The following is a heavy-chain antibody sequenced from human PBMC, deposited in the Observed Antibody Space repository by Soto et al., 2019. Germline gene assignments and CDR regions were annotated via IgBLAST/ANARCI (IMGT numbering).Heavy chain of an antibody. J-gene: IGHJ6*02. D-gene: IGHD3-22*01. CDR2: IIHVFGLV. Sequence: QVHLLLPSGAEVKKPGSSVQVSCKASGGTPSNSAISWVRPAPGQGLEWMGGIIHVFGLVKYAQNFQGRVTVTADESTNTAYMELSSLRPEDTAVYYCAGGRIVVVRSRAYYGMDVWGQGTTVTVSS. V-gene: IGHV1-69*01. CDR1: GGTPSNSA. CDR3: AGGRIVVVRSRAYYGMDV.